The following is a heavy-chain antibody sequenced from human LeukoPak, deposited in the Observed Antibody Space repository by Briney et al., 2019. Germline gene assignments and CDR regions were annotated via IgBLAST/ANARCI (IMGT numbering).Heavy chain of an antibody. CDR2: IFSGGST. V-gene: IGHV3-53*01. D-gene: IGHD1-26*01. CDR3: ARVGPTRSDFDY. Sequence: GGSLRLSCAASGFIFSSNYMTWVRQAPGKGLVWVSVIFSGGSTYYADSVKGRVTISRDNSKNTLYLQMNNLRGEDTAVYYCARVGPTRSDFDYWGQGTLVTVSS. CDR1: GFIFSSNY. J-gene: IGHJ4*02.